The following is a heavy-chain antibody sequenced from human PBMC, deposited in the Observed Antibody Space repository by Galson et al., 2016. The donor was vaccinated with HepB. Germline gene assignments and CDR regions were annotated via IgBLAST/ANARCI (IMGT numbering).Heavy chain of an antibody. CDR3: ARARYCGGANCYLDAFDL. J-gene: IGHJ3*01. D-gene: IGHD2-15*01. V-gene: IGHV4-34*01. Sequence: SETLSLTCTVSGDSISSYYWSWIRQPPGKGLEWIGEINYGGNTNNNPSLKSRVTISVDTSRNQFSLNLNSVTAADTAVYYCARARYCGGANCYLDAFDLWGQGTMVTVSS. CDR2: INYGGNT. CDR1: GDSISSYY.